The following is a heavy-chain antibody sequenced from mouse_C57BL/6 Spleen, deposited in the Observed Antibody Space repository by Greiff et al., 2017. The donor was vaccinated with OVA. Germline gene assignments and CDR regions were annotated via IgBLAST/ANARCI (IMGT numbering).Heavy chain of an antibody. D-gene: IGHD6-1*01. J-gene: IGHJ4*01. V-gene: IGHV1-59*01. Sequence: QVQLQQPGAELVRPGTSVKLSCKASGYTFTSYWMHWVKQRPGQGLEWIGVIDPSDSYTNYNQKFKGKATLTVDTSSSTAYRQRCSLTSEDSAVYYWARRGEPCCAMDYGGQGTSVTVSS. CDR1: GYTFTSYW. CDR3: ARRGEPCCAMDY. CDR2: IDPSDSYT.